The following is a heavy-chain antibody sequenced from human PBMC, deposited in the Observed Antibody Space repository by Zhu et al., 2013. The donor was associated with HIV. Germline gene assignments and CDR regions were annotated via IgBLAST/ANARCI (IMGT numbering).Heavy chain of an antibody. V-gene: IGHV3-30*18. J-gene: IGHJ2*01. CDR3: AKSSNWGWWYFDL. CDR2: ISYDGSNK. Sequence: VQLVESGGGVVQPGRSLRLSCAASGFTFSSYGMHWVRQAPGKGLEWVAVISYDGSNKYYADSVKGRFTISRDNSKNTLYLQMNSLRAEDTAVYYCAKSSNWGWWYFDLWGLAPWSLSPQ. D-gene: IGHD7-27*01. CDR1: GFTFSSYG.